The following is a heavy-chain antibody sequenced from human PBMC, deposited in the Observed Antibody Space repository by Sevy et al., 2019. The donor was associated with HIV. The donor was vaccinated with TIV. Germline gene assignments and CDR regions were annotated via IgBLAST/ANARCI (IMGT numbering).Heavy chain of an antibody. CDR1: GYTFIRYG. CDR3: ARDRNNYDSTGYPKGMDV. Sequence: ASVKVSCKASGYTFIRYGISWVRQAPGQGLEWMGWISGSNGDTNYAQKVQGRVIMTTDTSTSTAYMELMSLRSDDTAVYYCARDRNNYDSTGYPKGMDVWGQGTTVTVSS. CDR2: ISGSNGDT. D-gene: IGHD3-22*01. J-gene: IGHJ6*02. V-gene: IGHV1-18*01.